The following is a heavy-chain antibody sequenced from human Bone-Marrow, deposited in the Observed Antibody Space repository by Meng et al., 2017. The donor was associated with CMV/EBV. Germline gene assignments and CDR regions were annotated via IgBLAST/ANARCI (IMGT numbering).Heavy chain of an antibody. D-gene: IGHD3-16*01. J-gene: IGHJ4*02. CDR3: ARDFYAADHY. CDR2: ISYDGSNK. Sequence: GGSLRLSCAASGFTFSSYAMHWVRQAPGKGLEWVAVISYDGSNKYYADSVKGRFTISRDNSKNTLYLQMNSLRAEDTAVYYCARDFYAADHYWGQGTLVTVSS. V-gene: IGHV3-30*04. CDR1: GFTFSSYA.